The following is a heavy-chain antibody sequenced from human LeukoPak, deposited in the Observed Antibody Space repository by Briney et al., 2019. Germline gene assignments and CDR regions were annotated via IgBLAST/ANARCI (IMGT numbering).Heavy chain of an antibody. V-gene: IGHV3-66*01. CDR1: GFTVSSNY. D-gene: IGHD5-12*01. CDR3: ARDPGYSGYDL. J-gene: IGHJ4*02. Sequence: GGSLRLSCTASGFTVSSNYMSWVRQAPGKGLEWVSVIYRGGSIYYADSVKGRFTISRDNSKNTLYFQMNSLRAEDTAVYYCARDPGYSGYDLWGQGTLVTVSS. CDR2: IYRGGSI.